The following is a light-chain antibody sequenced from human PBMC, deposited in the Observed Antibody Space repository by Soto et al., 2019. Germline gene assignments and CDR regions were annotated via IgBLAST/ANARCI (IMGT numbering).Light chain of an antibody. CDR1: KGVNSN. CDR3: QQYNNWPRT. V-gene: IGKV3-15*01. CDR2: GPS. J-gene: IGKJ1*01. Sequence: EVVVTQSPATLSVSPGERAPPSSRSSKGVNSNLAWNQQKPGQAPRLLVYGPSTRATGIQATFSGSGSGTDFTLTITSLQSEDFAIYYCQQYNNWPRTFGQGTRVEIK.